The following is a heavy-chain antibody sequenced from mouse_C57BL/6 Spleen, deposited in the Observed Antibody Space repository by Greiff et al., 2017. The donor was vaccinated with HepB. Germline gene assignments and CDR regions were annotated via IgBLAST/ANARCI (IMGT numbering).Heavy chain of an antibody. Sequence: QVQLQQSGAELARPGASVKLSCKASGYTFTSYGISWVKQRTGQGLEWIGEIYPRSGNTYYNEKFKGKATLTADKSSSTAYMELRSLTSEDSAVYFCARCPPVVAPYYFDYWGQGTTLTVSS. CDR1: GYTFTSYG. J-gene: IGHJ2*01. CDR3: ARCPPVVAPYYFDY. CDR2: IYPRSGNT. V-gene: IGHV1-81*01. D-gene: IGHD1-1*01.